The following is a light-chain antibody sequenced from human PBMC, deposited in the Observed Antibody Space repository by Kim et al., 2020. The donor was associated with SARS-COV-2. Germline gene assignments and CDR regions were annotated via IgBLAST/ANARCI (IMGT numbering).Light chain of an antibody. Sequence: EIVMTQSLATLSVSPGERATLSCRASQSISSYLAWYQQKPGQAPRLLIYGASTSASGVPARFSGSGSGTEFTLTITSLQSEDFAVYYCQQYSDWPPGDTFGQGTKLEI. CDR3: QQYSDWPPGDT. V-gene: IGKV3-15*01. J-gene: IGKJ2*01. CDR2: GAS. CDR1: QSISSY.